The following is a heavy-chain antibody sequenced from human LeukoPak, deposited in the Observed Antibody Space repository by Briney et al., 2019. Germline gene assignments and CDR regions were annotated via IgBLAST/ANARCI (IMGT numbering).Heavy chain of an antibody. CDR3: ARESIGCSSTSCSRPPFDY. J-gene: IGHJ4*02. CDR1: GGSFSGYY. CDR2: INHSGIT. D-gene: IGHD2-2*01. V-gene: IGHV4-34*01. Sequence: KPSDPLSLTCAVYGGSFSGYYWSWIRHPPGKGLEWIGEINHSGITNYNPPLKSRATISVDTSKIQFSLKLSSVTAADTAVYYCARESIGCSSTSCSRPPFDYWGQGTLVAVSS.